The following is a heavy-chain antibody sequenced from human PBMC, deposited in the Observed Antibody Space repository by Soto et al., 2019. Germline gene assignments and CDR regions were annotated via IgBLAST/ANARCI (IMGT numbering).Heavy chain of an antibody. CDR1: GGSINSGGYY. CDR2: IYYSGST. CDR3: ARGGYDLDNWFDP. J-gene: IGHJ5*02. Sequence: SETLSLTCTVSGGSINSGGYYWSWIRQHPGKGLEWIGYIYYSGSTYYNPSLKSRVTISVDTSKNQFSLKLSSVTAADTAVYYCARGGYDLDNWFDPWGQGTLVTVSS. V-gene: IGHV4-31*03. D-gene: IGHD3-3*01.